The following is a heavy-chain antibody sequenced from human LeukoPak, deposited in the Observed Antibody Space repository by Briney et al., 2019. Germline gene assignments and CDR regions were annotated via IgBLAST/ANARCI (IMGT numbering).Heavy chain of an antibody. V-gene: IGHV3-66*02. CDR2: IYSGGST. CDR3: ARGRRGYYYDSSVVMGFDY. D-gene: IGHD3-22*01. CDR1: GFTFNIFA. Sequence: GGSLRLSCAASGFTFNIFAMTWVRQAPGKGLEWVSVIYSGGSTYYADSVRGRFTISRDNSKNTLYLQMNGLRAEDTAVYYCARGRRGYYYDSSVVMGFDYWGQGTLVTVSS. J-gene: IGHJ4*02.